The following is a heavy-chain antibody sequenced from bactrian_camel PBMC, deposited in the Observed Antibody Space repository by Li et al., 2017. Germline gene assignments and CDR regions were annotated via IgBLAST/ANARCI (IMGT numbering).Heavy chain of an antibody. Sequence: VQLVESGGGLVQPEGSLRLSCAASAFTYSNYAMSWVRQAPGKGLEWVSAVNRGGVYTYYADSVKGRFIVSRDNAKNTLYLQMNSLKTEDTAVYYCASDNQLKMGGQGTQVTVS. J-gene: IGHJ4*01. CDR2: VNRGGVYT. CDR3: ASDNQLKM. CDR1: AFTYSNYA. V-gene: IGHV3S31*01.